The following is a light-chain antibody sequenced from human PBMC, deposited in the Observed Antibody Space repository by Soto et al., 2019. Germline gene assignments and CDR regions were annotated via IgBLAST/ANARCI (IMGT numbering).Light chain of an antibody. J-gene: IGKJ5*01. Sequence: DVVITQTPLSLSVAPGQPAPISCKSFRXLLHITGETFLFWYLQKPGQSPQLLIYEVSTRVSGVPDRFSGSGSGTDFTLTISSLEPEDFAVYYCQQRSNWPITFGQGTRLEIK. CDR2: EVS. CDR3: QQRSNWPIT. V-gene: IGKV2-29*01. CDR1: RXLLHITGETF.